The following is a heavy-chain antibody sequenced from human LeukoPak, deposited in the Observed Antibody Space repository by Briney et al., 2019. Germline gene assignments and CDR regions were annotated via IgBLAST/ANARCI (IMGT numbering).Heavy chain of an antibody. CDR2: ISWDGGST. CDR3: AKLMSGSYTTTEGVIDY. D-gene: IGHD1-26*01. Sequence: GGSLRLSCAASGFTFDDYAMHWARQAPGKGLEWVSLISWDGGSTYYADSVKGRFTISRDNSKNSLYLQMNSLRAEDTAVYYCAKLMSGSYTTTEGVIDYWGQGTLVTVSS. J-gene: IGHJ4*02. V-gene: IGHV3-43D*03. CDR1: GFTFDDYA.